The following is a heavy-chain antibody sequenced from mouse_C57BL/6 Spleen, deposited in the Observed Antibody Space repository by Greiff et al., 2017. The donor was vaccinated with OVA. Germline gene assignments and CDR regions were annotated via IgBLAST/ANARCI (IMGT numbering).Heavy chain of an antibody. V-gene: IGHV5-4*01. Sequence: EVQGVESGGGLVKPGGSLKLSCAASGFTFSSYAMSWVRQTPEKRLEWVATISDGGSYTYYPDNVKGRFTISRDNAKNNLYLQMSNLKSEDTAMYYRARGITTVVRYFDVWGTGTTVTVSS. CDR3: ARGITTVVRYFDV. CDR2: ISDGGSYT. J-gene: IGHJ1*03. D-gene: IGHD1-1*01. CDR1: GFTFSSYA.